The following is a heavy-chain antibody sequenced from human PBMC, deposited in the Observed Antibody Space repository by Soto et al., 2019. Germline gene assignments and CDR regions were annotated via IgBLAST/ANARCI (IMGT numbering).Heavy chain of an antibody. CDR2: ISSSSSYI. Sequence: PGGSLRLSCAASGFTFSSYSMNWVRQAPGKGLEWVSSISSSSSYIYYADSVKGRFTISRDNAKNSLYLQMNSLRAEDTAVYYCARPQPTDSGSYLPWDYYYYGMDVWGQGTTVTVSS. V-gene: IGHV3-21*01. D-gene: IGHD1-26*01. J-gene: IGHJ6*02. CDR3: ARPQPTDSGSYLPWDYYYYGMDV. CDR1: GFTFSSYS.